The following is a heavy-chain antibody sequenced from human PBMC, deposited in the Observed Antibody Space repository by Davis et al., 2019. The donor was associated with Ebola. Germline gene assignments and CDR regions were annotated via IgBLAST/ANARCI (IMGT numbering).Heavy chain of an antibody. CDR1: GGTFSSYT. D-gene: IGHD1-26*01. J-gene: IGHJ5*02. CDR3: ARHRGVGANSWFDP. V-gene: IGHV1-69*13. Sequence: SVKVSCKASGGTFSSYTITWVRQAPGQGLEWMGGIIPILGTTDYAQKFQGRVTITADESTSTAYMQLSSLRYEDTAVYYCARHRGVGANSWFDPWGQGTLVTVSS. CDR2: IIPILGTT.